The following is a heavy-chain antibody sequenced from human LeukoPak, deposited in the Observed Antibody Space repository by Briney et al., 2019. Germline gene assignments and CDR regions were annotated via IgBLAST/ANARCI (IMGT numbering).Heavy chain of an antibody. CDR1: GGSISSYY. Sequence: SETLSLTCTVSGGSISSYYWSWIRQPPGTGLEWIGYIYYSGSTNYNPSLTSRVTISVDTSKNQFSLKLSSATAADTAVYYCARGGYSGYDFAYWGQGTLVTVSS. CDR3: ARGGYSGYDFAY. CDR2: IYYSGST. J-gene: IGHJ4*02. D-gene: IGHD5-12*01. V-gene: IGHV4-59*01.